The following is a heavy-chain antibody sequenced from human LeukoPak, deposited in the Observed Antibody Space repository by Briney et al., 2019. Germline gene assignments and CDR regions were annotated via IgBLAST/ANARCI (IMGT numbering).Heavy chain of an antibody. D-gene: IGHD5-12*01. V-gene: IGHV4-59*11. J-gene: IGHJ4*02. Sequence: SETLSLTCTVSGGSTSSHYWSWIRQPPGKGLEWIGYIYYSGSTNYNPSLKSRVTISVDTSKNQFSLKLSSVTAADTAVYYCAREGRGAGYDLGYWGQGTLVTVSS. CDR3: AREGRGAGYDLGY. CDR2: IYYSGST. CDR1: GGSTSSHY.